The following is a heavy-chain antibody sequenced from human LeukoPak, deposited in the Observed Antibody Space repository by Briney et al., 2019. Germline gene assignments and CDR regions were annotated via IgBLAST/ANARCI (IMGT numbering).Heavy chain of an antibody. J-gene: IGHJ3*02. D-gene: IGHD2-15*01. V-gene: IGHV1-2*02. CDR3: ARGTIVDDAFDI. CDR1: GYTFTGYY. Sequence: ASVKVSFKASGYTFTGYYMHWVRQAPGQGLEWMGWINPNSGGTNYAQKFQGRVTMTRDTSISTAYMELSRLRSDDTAVYYCARGTIVDDAFDIWGQGTMVTVSS. CDR2: INPNSGGT.